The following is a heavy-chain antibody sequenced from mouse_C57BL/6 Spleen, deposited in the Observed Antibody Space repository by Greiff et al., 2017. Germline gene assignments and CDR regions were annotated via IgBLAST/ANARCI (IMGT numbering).Heavy chain of an antibody. Sequence: VQLQQSGAELARPGASVKMSCKASGYTFTSYTMHWVKQRPGQGLEWIGYINPSSGYTKYNQKFKDKATLTADKSSSTAYMQLSSLTSEDSAVYYCARCPHYYGSYYWYFDVWGTGTTVTVSS. D-gene: IGHD1-1*01. J-gene: IGHJ1*03. CDR1: GYTFTSYT. CDR2: INPSSGYT. V-gene: IGHV1-4*01. CDR3: ARCPHYYGSYYWYFDV.